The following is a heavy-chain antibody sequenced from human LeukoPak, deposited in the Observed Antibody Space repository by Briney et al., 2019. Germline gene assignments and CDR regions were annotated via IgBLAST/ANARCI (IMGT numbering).Heavy chain of an antibody. CDR3: ANSCGGDCYSVDDY. Sequence: PGGSLRLSCAASGFTFNNYGMHWVRQAPAKGLEGVAFIRYDGSNKYYADSVKGRFTISRDNSKNTLYLQMNSLRAEDTAVYYCANSCGGDCYSVDDYWGQGTLVTVSS. CDR1: GFTFNNYG. J-gene: IGHJ4*02. D-gene: IGHD2-21*02. V-gene: IGHV3-30*02. CDR2: IRYDGSNK.